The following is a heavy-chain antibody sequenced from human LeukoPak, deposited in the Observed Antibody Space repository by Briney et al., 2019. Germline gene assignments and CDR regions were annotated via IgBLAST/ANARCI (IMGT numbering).Heavy chain of an antibody. D-gene: IGHD6-19*01. Sequence: ASVKVSCKASGYTFTSYAMHWVRQAPGQRLEWMGWINAGNGNTKYSQKFQGRVTITRDTSASTAYMELSSLRSEDTAVYYCARDSSSGWNYYYGMDVWGRGTTVTVSS. CDR2: INAGNGNT. V-gene: IGHV1-3*01. J-gene: IGHJ6*02. CDR1: GYTFTSYA. CDR3: ARDSSSGWNYYYGMDV.